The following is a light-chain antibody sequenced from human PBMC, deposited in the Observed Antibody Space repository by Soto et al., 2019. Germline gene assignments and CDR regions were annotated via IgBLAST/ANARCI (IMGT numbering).Light chain of an antibody. CDR3: SSYAGSKGSV. CDR1: SSDVGGYNY. Sequence: QSALTQPPSASGSPGQSVTISCTGTSSDVGGYNYVSWYQQHPGKAPKLMIYEVTKRPSGVPDRFSGSKSGNTASLTVSGLQTEDEADYYCSSYAGSKGSVFSGGTKLTVL. CDR2: EVT. J-gene: IGLJ2*01. V-gene: IGLV2-8*01.